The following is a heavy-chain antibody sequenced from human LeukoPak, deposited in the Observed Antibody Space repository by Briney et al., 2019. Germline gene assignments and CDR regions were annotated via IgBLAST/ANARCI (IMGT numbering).Heavy chain of an antibody. J-gene: IGHJ4*02. Sequence: KPSETLSLTCAVYGGSFSGYYWSWIRQPPGKGLEWIGETNHSGSTNYNPSLKSRVTISVDTSKNQFSLKLSSVTAADTAVYYCARFGGKRYSYGINHFDYWGQGTLVTVSS. CDR2: TNHSGST. V-gene: IGHV4-34*01. D-gene: IGHD5-18*01. CDR3: ARFGGKRYSYGINHFDY. CDR1: GGSFSGYY.